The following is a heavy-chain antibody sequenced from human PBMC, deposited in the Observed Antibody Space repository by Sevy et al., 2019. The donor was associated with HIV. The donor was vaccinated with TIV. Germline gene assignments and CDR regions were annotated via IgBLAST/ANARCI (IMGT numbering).Heavy chain of an antibody. CDR2: IYHSGST. D-gene: IGHD2-21*01. Sequence: SENLSLTCVVSGGSISSSNWWSWVRQPPGKGLEWIGEIYHSGSTNYYPSLESRVSISIDKSKNHFSLKVNSVTAADTAVYYCARDDSALYSYGLDLWGQGTTVTVSS. V-gene: IGHV4-4*02. CDR3: ARDDSALYSYGLDL. J-gene: IGHJ6*02. CDR1: GGSISSSNW.